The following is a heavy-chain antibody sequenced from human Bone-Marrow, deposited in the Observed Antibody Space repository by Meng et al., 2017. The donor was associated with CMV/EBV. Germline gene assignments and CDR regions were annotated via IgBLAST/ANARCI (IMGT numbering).Heavy chain of an antibody. CDR1: GYTFTSYY. J-gene: IGHJ6*02. CDR2: INPNSGGT. V-gene: IGHV1-2*02. D-gene: IGHD2-2*02. Sequence: ASVKVSCKASGYTFTSYYMHWVRQAPGQGLEWMGWINPNSGGTNYAQKFQGRVTMTRDTSISTAYMELSRLRSDDTAVYYCARDGGYCSSTSCYTSDYYYYGMDVWGQATTVTVSS. CDR3: ARDGGYCSSTSCYTSDYYYYGMDV.